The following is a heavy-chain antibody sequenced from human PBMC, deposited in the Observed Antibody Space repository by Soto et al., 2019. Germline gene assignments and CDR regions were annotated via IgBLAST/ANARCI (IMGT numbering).Heavy chain of an antibody. D-gene: IGHD6-19*01. V-gene: IGHV3-9*01. J-gene: IGHJ4*02. CDR2: ISWNSGSI. CDR1: GFTFDDYA. CDR3: AKAGGGWDYFDY. Sequence: DVQLVESGGGLVQPGRSLRLSCAASGFTFDDYAMHWVRQAPGKGLEWVSGISWNSGSIGYADSVKGRFTISRDNAKNSLYLQMNSLRAEDTALYYCAKAGGGWDYFDYLGQGTLVTVSS.